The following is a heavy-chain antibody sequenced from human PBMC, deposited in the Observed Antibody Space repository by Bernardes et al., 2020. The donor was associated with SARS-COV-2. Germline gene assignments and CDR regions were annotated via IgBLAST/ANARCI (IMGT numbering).Heavy chain of an antibody. J-gene: IGHJ3*01. V-gene: IGHV1-2*02. D-gene: IGHD2-2*01. CDR3: ARVYRSTFSAFDF. Sequence: ASVKVSCMASGYTFTAYYIHWVRQAPGQGLEWMGWITANSGGTNYAQKFQGRVTMTRDTSINTAYVELSRLISDDTAVYYCARVYRSTFSAFDFWGQGTMVTVSS. CDR2: ITANSGGT. CDR1: GYTFTAYY.